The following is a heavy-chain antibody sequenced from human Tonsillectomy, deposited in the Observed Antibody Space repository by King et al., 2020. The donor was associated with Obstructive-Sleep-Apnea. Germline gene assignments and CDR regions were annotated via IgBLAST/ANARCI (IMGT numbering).Heavy chain of an antibody. CDR2: IFHSGST. CDR1: GGSISSNNW. J-gene: IGHJ4*02. D-gene: IGHD3-16*01. CDR3: ARGGGYFFDY. Sequence: QLQESGPGLVKPSVTLSLTCAVSGGSISSNNWWNWVRQPPGKGLEWIGEIFHSGSTNSNPSLKSRVTISIAKSRNHFSLMLSSVTAADTAVYYCARGGGYFFDYWGQGALFTVSS. V-gene: IGHV4-4*02.